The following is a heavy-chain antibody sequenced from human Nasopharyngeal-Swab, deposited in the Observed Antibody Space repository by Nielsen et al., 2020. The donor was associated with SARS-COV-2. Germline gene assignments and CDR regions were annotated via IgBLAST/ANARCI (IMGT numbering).Heavy chain of an antibody. CDR2: IYYSGST. Sequence: SETLSFTCTVSGGSISSGDYYWSWIRQPPGKGLEWIGYIYYSGSTYYNPSLKSRVTISVDTSKNQFSLRLSSVTAADTAVYYCARVFEAAAGLDYWGQGTLVTVSS. CDR3: ARVFEAAAGLDY. D-gene: IGHD6-13*01. V-gene: IGHV4-30-4*01. CDR1: GGSISSGDYY. J-gene: IGHJ4*02.